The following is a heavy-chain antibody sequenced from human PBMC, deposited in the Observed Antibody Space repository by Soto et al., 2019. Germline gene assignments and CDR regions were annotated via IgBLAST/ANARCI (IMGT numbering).Heavy chain of an antibody. CDR2: INDYGTTI. CDR1: GFNLGSYC. D-gene: IGHD3-3*01. J-gene: IGHJ4*02. CDR3: ARGGVEPFDY. Sequence: EVQLVESGGGLVQPGGSLRLSCAASGFNLGSYCMNWVRQAPGKGLVWVSRINDYGTTINYAESVEGRFTISRDDAKSEVYLKMKNLRAEDTAVDYCARGGVEPFDYWGQGARVNASS. V-gene: IGHV3-74*01.